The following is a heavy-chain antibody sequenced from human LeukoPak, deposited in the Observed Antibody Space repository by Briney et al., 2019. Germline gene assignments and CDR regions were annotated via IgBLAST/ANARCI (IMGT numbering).Heavy chain of an antibody. Sequence: TLSLTCTVSGGSISSDGYYWSWVRQHPGRGLEWIGYIYYSGSTYYNPSLKSRVTILVDTSKNQFSLKLSSVTAADTAVYYCARDFSSFSAAGNFDLWGRGTLVTVSS. CDR1: GGSISSDGYY. CDR3: ARDFSSFSAAGNFDL. D-gene: IGHD3-10*01. V-gene: IGHV4-31*03. J-gene: IGHJ2*01. CDR2: IYYSGST.